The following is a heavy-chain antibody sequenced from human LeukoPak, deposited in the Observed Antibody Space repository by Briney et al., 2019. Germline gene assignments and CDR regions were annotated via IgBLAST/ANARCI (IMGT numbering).Heavy chain of an antibody. CDR1: GGSISNYY. Sequence: KPSETLSLTCTVSGGSISNYYWSWIRQPAGKGLEWIGRIYTSGSTNYNPSLKSRVTMSVDTSKNQFSLKLSSVTAADTAVYYCARGPRSSDWYSADYWGRGTLVTVSS. J-gene: IGHJ4*02. CDR3: ARGPRSSDWYSADY. D-gene: IGHD6-19*01. V-gene: IGHV4-4*07. CDR2: IYTSGST.